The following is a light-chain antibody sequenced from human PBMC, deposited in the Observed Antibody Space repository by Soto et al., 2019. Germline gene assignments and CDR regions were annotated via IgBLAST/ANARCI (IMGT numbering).Light chain of an antibody. Sequence: EIVLTQSPATLSLSPGERATLSCRASQTVSSSLAWYQQKPGQAPRLLIYEASNRATGIPDRFSGSGSGTDFTLSISRLEPEDLAVYFCQQYGSSHRTFGQGTKVDIK. V-gene: IGKV3-20*01. CDR1: QTVSSS. CDR3: QQYGSSHRT. J-gene: IGKJ1*01. CDR2: EAS.